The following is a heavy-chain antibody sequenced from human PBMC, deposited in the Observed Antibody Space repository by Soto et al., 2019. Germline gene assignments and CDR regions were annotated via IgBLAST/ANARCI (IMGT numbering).Heavy chain of an antibody. V-gene: IGHV3-30*18. CDR1: GFTFSSYG. CDR3: AKDSGTYYDFWSGYSDY. D-gene: IGHD3-3*01. Sequence: QVQLVESGGGVVQPGRSLRLSCAASGFTFSSYGMHWVRQAPGKGLEWVAVISYDGSNKYYADSVKGRFTISRDNSKNTXYLKMNCRRAEDTAVYYCAKDSGTYYDFWSGYSDYWGQGTLVTVSS. J-gene: IGHJ4*02. CDR2: ISYDGSNK.